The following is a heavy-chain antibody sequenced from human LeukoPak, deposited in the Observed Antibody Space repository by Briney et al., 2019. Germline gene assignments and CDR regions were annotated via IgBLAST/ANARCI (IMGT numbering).Heavy chain of an antibody. V-gene: IGHV3-53*01. CDR2: IYNSGAT. D-gene: IGHD7-27*01. J-gene: IGHJ4*02. CDR1: GFSISNNY. CDR3: AGASWGYDFDY. Sequence: GSLRLSCAASGFSISNNYMSWVRQAPGKGLEWVSVIYNSGATYYADSVKGRFTISRDNSNNTVHLQMNSLRVEDTAIYYCAGASWGYDFDYWGLGALVTVSS.